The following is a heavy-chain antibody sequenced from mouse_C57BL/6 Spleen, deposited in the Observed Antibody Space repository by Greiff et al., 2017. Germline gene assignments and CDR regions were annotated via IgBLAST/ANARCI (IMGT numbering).Heavy chain of an antibody. Sequence: QVQLKQPGAELVKPGASVKLSCKASGYTFTSYWMHWVKQRPGRGLEGIGGIDPNNGGTKYNEKFKSKATLTVDTPSSTAYMQLSSLTSEDTAVYDCARGDTAYYSNAGDYWGQGTTLTVSS. V-gene: IGHV1-72*01. J-gene: IGHJ2*01. D-gene: IGHD2-5*01. CDR3: ARGDTAYYSNAGDY. CDR2: IDPNNGGT. CDR1: GYTFTSYW.